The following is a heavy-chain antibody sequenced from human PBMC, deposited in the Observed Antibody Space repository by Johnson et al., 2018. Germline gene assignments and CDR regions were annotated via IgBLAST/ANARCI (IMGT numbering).Heavy chain of an antibody. V-gene: IGHV3-11*04. CDR1: GFTFSDYY. CDR3: ARVGYYGSGTLNYFYYYYMDV. J-gene: IGHJ6*03. CDR2: VSSSGSSM. D-gene: IGHD3-10*01. Sequence: QVRLVEAGGGLVEHGGSLRLSCAASGFTFSDYYMSWVRQAPGKGLEWLSYVSSSGSSMYYAESVKGRFIISRDNAENSLYLQMNSLRAEDTAVYYWARVGYYGSGTLNYFYYYYMDVWGNGTTVTVSS.